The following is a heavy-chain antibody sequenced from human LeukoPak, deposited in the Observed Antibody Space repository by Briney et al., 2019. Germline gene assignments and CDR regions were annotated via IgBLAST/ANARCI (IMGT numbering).Heavy chain of an antibody. CDR3: AASSPYNWKAHDF. V-gene: IGHV1-24*01. CDR1: GNSLTKLS. J-gene: IGHJ4*02. D-gene: IGHD1-1*01. CDR2: FEPEDGKT. Sequence: ASVKVFCKASGNSLTKLSMHWVRQPPGKGPEWMGGFEPEDGKTIYAQKFEGRLTMTEDTSTETAYMELSSLRSEDTAVYYCAASSPYNWKAHDFWGQGSLVTVSS.